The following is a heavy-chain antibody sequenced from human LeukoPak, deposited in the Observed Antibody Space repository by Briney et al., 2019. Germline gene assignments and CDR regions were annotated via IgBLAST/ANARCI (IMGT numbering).Heavy chain of an antibody. J-gene: IGHJ4*02. D-gene: IGHD4-17*01. V-gene: IGHV3-23*01. CDR1: GFTFSSYA. CDR3: AKGDRYGDYVEFGHYYFDY. Sequence: QAGGSLRLSCAASGFTFSSYAMSWVRQAPGKGLEWVSAISGSGGSTYYADSVKGRFTISRDNSKNTLYLQMNSPRAEDTAVYYCAKGDRYGDYVEFGHYYFDYWGQGTLVTVSS. CDR2: ISGSGGST.